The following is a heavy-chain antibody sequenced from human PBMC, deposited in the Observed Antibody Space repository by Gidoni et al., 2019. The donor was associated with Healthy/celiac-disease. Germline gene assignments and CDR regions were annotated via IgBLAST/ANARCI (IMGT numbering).Heavy chain of an antibody. CDR1: GFTFSRYS. CDR2: ISSSSSTI. V-gene: IGHV3-48*01. CDR3: ARYYYGSGSPRYYYYYGMDV. Sequence: EVQLVESGGGLVQPGGSLRLSCAASGFTFSRYSMNWVRQAPGKGLGWVSYISSSSSTIYYADSVKGRFTISRDNAKNSLYLQMNSLRAEDTAVYYCARYYYGSGSPRYYYYYGMDVWGQGTTVTVSS. D-gene: IGHD3-10*01. J-gene: IGHJ6*02.